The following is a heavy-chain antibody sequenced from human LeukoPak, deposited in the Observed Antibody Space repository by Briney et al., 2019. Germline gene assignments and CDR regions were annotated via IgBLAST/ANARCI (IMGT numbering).Heavy chain of an antibody. CDR2: IYHSGST. CDR1: GYSISSGYY. J-gene: IGHJ4*02. Sequence: SETLSLTCTVSGYSISSGYYWGWIRQPPGKGLEWIGSIYHSGSTYYNPSLKSRVTISVDTSKNQFSLKLSSVTAADTAVYYCARDGARGGKFDYWGQGTLVTVSS. CDR3: ARDGARGGKFDY. V-gene: IGHV4-38-2*02. D-gene: IGHD2-15*01.